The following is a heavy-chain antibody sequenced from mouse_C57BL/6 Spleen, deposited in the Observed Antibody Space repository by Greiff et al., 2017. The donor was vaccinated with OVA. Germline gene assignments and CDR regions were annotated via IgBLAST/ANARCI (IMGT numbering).Heavy chain of an antibody. CDR1: GYAFSSYW. D-gene: IGHD1-1*01. J-gene: IGHJ2*01. V-gene: IGHV1-80*01. Sequence: VQLQESGAELVKPGASVKISCKASGYAFSSYWMNWVKQRPGKGLEWIGQIYPGDGGTNYNGKFKGKATLTADKSSSTAYMQLSSLTSEDSAVYFCARYDYGSSGDFDYWGQGTTLTVSS. CDR2: IYPGDGGT. CDR3: ARYDYGSSGDFDY.